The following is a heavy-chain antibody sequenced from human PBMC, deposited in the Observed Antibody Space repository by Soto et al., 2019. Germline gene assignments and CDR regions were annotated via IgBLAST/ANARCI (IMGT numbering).Heavy chain of an antibody. CDR1: GFTFTNYW. CDR3: AREGYTGGSTVDYYYYMDV. D-gene: IGHD1-1*01. V-gene: IGHV3-74*01. Sequence: GGSLRLSCAVSGFTFTNYWMHWVRQAPGKGLVWVSRINNDGSGTSYADSVKGRFTISRDNAKNSLYLQMNSLRAEDTALYHCAREGYTGGSTVDYYYYMDVWGKGTTVTVSS. J-gene: IGHJ6*03. CDR2: INNDGSGT.